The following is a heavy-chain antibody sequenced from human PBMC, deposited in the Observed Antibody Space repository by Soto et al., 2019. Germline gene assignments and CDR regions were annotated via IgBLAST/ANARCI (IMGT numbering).Heavy chain of an antibody. Sequence: GASVKVSCQASCGTFSSYAISWVRQAPGQGLEWMGGIIPIFGTANYAQKFQGRVTITADKSTSTAYMELSSLRSEDTAVYYCARRGGIAVARNTAFAPWGQGTLVTVSA. CDR3: ARRGGIAVARNTAFAP. J-gene: IGHJ5*02. CDR1: CGTFSSYA. D-gene: IGHD6-19*01. V-gene: IGHV1-69*06. CDR2: IIPIFGTA.